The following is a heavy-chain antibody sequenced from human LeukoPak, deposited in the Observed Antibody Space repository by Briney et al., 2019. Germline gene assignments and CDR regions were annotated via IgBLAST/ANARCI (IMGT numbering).Heavy chain of an antibody. Sequence: SETLSLTCTVSGGSISSSHYYWGWIRQPPGKGLEWIGTFYYSGTTYYNPSLESRVTISEDTSKNQFSLTLWSMTAADTAVYYCARQISDYYYYYIDVWGKGTTVTVSS. J-gene: IGHJ6*03. D-gene: IGHD3-10*01. CDR1: GGSISSSHYY. CDR2: FYYSGTT. V-gene: IGHV4-39*01. CDR3: ARQISDYYYYYIDV.